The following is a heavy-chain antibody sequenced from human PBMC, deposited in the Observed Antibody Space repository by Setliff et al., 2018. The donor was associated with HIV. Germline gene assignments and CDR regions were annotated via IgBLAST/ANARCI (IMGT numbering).Heavy chain of an antibody. CDR2: ISWNSGSI. J-gene: IGHJ3*02. Sequence: GGSLRLSCAASGFTLDDYAMHWVRQAPGKGLEWVSGISWNSGSIGYADSVKGRFTISRDNAKNSLYLQMNSLRAEDTALYYCAKDKGGGYDAFDIWGQGTRVT. CDR1: GFTLDDYA. D-gene: IGHD6-25*01. V-gene: IGHV3-9*01. CDR3: AKDKGGGYDAFDI.